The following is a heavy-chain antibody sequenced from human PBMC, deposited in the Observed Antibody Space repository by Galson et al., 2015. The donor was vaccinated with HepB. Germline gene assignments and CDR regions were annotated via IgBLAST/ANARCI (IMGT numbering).Heavy chain of an antibody. V-gene: IGHV3-33*01. CDR3: ARDHLRYSSSVGVF. CDR1: GFTFSSYG. D-gene: IGHD6-6*01. Sequence: SLRLSCAASGFTFSSYGMHWVRQAPGKGLEWVAVIWYDGSNKYYADSVKGRFTISRDNSKNTLYLQMNSLRAEDTAVYYCARDHLRYSSSVGVFWGQGTMVTVSS. J-gene: IGHJ3*01. CDR2: IWYDGSNK.